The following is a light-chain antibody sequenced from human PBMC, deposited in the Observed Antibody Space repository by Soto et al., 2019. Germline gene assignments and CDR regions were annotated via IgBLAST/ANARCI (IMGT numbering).Light chain of an antibody. CDR3: QQYGGSPRT. V-gene: IGKV3-20*01. CDR1: QSVSSNY. CDR2: GAS. J-gene: IGKJ1*01. Sequence: EIVLTPSPGTLSLSPVERATLSCRASQSVSSNYLAWYQQKPGQAPRLLIYGASSRATGIPDRFSGSGSGTEFTLTISRLEPEDFAVYYCQQYGGSPRTFGQGTKVDIK.